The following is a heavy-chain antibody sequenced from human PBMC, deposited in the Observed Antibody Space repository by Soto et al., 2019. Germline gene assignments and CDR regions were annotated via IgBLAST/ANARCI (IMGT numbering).Heavy chain of an antibody. Sequence: SETLSLTCAVYGGSFSGYYWSWIRQPPGKGLEWIGEINHSGSTNYNPSLKSRVTISVDNAKNTLYLQMNSLRVEDTAVYYCARDRPDISNPTDHPMFDYWGQGTQVTVSS. CDR3: ARDRPDISNPTDHPMFDY. V-gene: IGHV4-34*01. J-gene: IGHJ4*02. CDR2: INHSGST. CDR1: GGSFSGYY. D-gene: IGHD6-6*01.